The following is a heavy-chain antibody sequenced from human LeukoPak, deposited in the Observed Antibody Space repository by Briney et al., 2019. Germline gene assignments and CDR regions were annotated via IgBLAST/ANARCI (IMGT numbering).Heavy chain of an antibody. D-gene: IGHD5-18*01. CDR1: GYTFTGYY. J-gene: IGHJ3*02. Sequence: ASVKVSCKASGYTFTGYYMHWVRQAPGQGLEWMGSINPNSGGTNYAQKFQGRVTMTRDTSISTAYMELSRLRSDDTAVYYCARGPGYSYGFIPSAFDIWGQGTMVTVSS. CDR2: INPNSGGT. V-gene: IGHV1-2*02. CDR3: ARGPGYSYGFIPSAFDI.